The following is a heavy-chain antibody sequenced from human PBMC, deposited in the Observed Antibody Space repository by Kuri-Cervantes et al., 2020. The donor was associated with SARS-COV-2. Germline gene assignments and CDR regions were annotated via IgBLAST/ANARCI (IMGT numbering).Heavy chain of an antibody. CDR3: ARGNPPGDLVAAVGFDY. Sequence: GSLRLSCAVHGGSFSGYYWSWIRQPPGKELEWIGEINHSGSTNYNPSLKSRVTISVDTSKNQFSLKLSSVTAADTAVYYCARGNPPGDLVAAVGFDYWGQGTLVTVSS. D-gene: IGHD6-13*01. V-gene: IGHV4-34*01. CDR1: GGSFSGYY. J-gene: IGHJ4*02. CDR2: INHSGST.